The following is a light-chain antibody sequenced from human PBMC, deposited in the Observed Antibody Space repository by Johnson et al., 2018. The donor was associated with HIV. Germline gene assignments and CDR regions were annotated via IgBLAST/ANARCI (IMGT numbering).Light chain of an antibody. J-gene: IGLJ1*01. CDR3: GTWDSSVSAYV. V-gene: IGLV1-51*01. Sequence: QSVLTQPPSVSAAPGQKVTISCYGSSSNIGNNYVSWYQQFPERAPKLLIYDNTKRPSGIPDRFSGSKSDTSATLAITGLQTGDEADYYCGTWDSSVSAYVFGTGTKGTVL. CDR2: DNT. CDR1: SSNIGNNY.